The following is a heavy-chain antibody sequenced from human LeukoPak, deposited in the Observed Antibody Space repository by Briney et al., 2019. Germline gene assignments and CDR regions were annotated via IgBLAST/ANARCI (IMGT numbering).Heavy chain of an antibody. CDR1: GYTFTGYY. D-gene: IGHD3-16*01. Sequence: WASVKVSCMASGYTFTGYYLHWVRQAPGHGLEWMGRINPNSGGTNYAQKFQGTVTMTRDTSISTAYMELSRLKSDDTAVYYRAREIMITSYWGQGTLVTVSS. V-gene: IGHV1-2*06. J-gene: IGHJ4*02. CDR2: INPNSGGT. CDR3: AREIMITSY.